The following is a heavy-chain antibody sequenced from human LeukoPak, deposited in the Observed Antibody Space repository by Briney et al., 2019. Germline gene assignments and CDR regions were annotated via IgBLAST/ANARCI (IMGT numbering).Heavy chain of an antibody. CDR1: GYRFTNYW. D-gene: IGHD6-19*01. V-gene: IGHV5-51*01. Sequence: GESLKISCKGSGYRFTNYWIGWVRKMPGKGLEWMGIIYPGDSDTRYSPSFQGQVTISADKPISTAYLQWSSLKASDTAMYYCARRDSSGWFYFDYWGQGTLVTVSS. CDR2: IYPGDSDT. CDR3: ARRDSSGWFYFDY. J-gene: IGHJ4*02.